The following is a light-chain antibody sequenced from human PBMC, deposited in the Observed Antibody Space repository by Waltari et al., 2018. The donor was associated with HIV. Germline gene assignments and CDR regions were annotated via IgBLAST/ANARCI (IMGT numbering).Light chain of an antibody. CDR1: SSDVGGYNF. CDR2: EVT. J-gene: IGLJ2*01. Sequence: QSALTQPPSASGSPGPSVTISCTGTSSDVGGYNFVSWYQQHPGKAPKLMIFEVTKRPSGVPARFSGSKTGNTASLTVSGLQADDEADYYCSSYAGGNNLVFGGGTKLTVL. V-gene: IGLV2-8*01. CDR3: SSYAGGNNLV.